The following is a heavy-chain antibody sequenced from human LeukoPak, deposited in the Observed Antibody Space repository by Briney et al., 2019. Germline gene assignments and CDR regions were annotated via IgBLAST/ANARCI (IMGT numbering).Heavy chain of an antibody. V-gene: IGHV1-18*01. CDR3: ARYYDILTGYYPVDY. CDR2: ISAYNGNT. J-gene: IGHJ4*02. D-gene: IGHD3-9*01. Sequence: ASEKVSCKASGYTFTSYGISWVRQAPGQGLEWMGWISAYNGNTNYAQKLQGRVTMTTDTSTSTAYMELRSLRSDDTAVYYCARYYDILTGYYPVDYWGQGTLVTVSS. CDR1: GYTFTSYG.